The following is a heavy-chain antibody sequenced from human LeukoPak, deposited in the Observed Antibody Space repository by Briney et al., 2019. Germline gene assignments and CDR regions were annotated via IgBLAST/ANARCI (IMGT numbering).Heavy chain of an antibody. V-gene: IGHV1-2*02. CDR2: INPNSGGT. CDR1: GYTFTGYY. CDR3: ARGKQQLVNWFDP. J-gene: IGHJ5*02. Sequence: GASVKLSCTASGYTFTGYYMHCVRQAPGQGLEWMGWINPNSGGTNYAQKFKGRVTMTRDTSITTAYMELSRLRSDDTAVYYCARGKQQLVNWFDPWGQGTLVTVSS. D-gene: IGHD6-13*01.